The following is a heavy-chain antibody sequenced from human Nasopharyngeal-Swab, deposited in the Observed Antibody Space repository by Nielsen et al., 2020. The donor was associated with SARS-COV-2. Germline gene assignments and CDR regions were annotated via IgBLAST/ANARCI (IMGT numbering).Heavy chain of an antibody. V-gene: IGHV1-69*13. D-gene: IGHD4-17*01. CDR3: ARARYGEEAFDI. J-gene: IGHJ3*02. CDR2: IIPIFGTA. CDR1: GGTFSSYA. Sequence: SVTVSCKASGGTFSSYAISWVRQAPGQGLEWMGGIIPIFGTANYAQKFQGRVTITADESTSTAYMELSSLRSEDTAVYYCARARYGEEAFDIWGQGTMVTVSS.